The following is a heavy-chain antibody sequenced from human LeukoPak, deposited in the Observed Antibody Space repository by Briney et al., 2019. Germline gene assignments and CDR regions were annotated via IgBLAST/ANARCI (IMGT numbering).Heavy chain of an antibody. CDR1: GGSISSYY. V-gene: IGHV4-59*01. CDR3: ATSDYDILTGYYRPGDY. CDR2: IYYSGST. Sequence: SETLSLTCTVSGGSISSYYWSWIRQPPGKGLEWIGYIYYSGSTNYNPSLKSRVTISVDTSKNQFSLKLSSVTAADTAVYYCATSDYDILTGYYRPGDYWGQGTLVTVSS. J-gene: IGHJ4*02. D-gene: IGHD3-9*01.